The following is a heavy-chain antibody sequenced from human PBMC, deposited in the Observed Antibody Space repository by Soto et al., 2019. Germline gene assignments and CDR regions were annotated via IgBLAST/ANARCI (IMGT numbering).Heavy chain of an antibody. V-gene: IGHV1-69*12. CDR3: XXXXGYSYGXXYFDY. CDR2: IIPIFGTA. Sequence: QVQLVQSGAEVKKPGSSVKVSCKASGGTFSSYAISWVRQAPGQGLEWMGGIIPIFGTANYAQKFQGRVTITADEXXXXXXXXXXXXXXXXXXXXXXXXXXGYSYGXXYFDYWGQGTLVTVSS. CDR1: GGTFSSYA. J-gene: IGHJ4*02. D-gene: IGHD5-18*01.